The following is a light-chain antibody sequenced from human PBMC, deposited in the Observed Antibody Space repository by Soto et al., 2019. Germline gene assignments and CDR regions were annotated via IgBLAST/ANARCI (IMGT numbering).Light chain of an antibody. CDR1: QNVSNW. CDR2: KAS. CDR3: QQYRKEST. Sequence: DVEMTQSPSTLPTSIGDRVTINCRASQNVSNWLAWYQQKPGKAPKLLIYKASRLESGVPSRFSASGSGTDFTLTINSLQSDDFAPYFCQQYRKESTFGQGTKLEIK. J-gene: IGKJ2*01. V-gene: IGKV1-5*03.